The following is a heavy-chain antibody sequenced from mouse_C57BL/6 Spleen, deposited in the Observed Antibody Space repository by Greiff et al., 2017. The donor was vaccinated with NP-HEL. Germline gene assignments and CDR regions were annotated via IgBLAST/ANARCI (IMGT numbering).Heavy chain of an antibody. V-gene: IGHV1-82*01. CDR2: IYPGDGDT. CDR1: GYAFSSSW. Sequence: VQLQQSGPELVKPGASVKISCKASGYAFSSSWMNWVKQRPGKGLEWIGRIYPGDGDTNYNGKFKGKATLTADKSSSTAYMQLSSLTSEDSAVYFCERQGSRDFDYWGQGTTLTVSS. CDR3: ERQGSRDFDY. J-gene: IGHJ2*01.